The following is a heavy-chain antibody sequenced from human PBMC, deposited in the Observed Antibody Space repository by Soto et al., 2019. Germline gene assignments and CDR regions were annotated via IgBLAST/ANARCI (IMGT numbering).Heavy chain of an antibody. J-gene: IGHJ4*02. CDR2: IYATGIT. Sequence: PSETLSLTCTVSGGSIDSGDYYWSWIRQPAGKGLEWMGRIYATGITNHNPSLKSRVTMSADTSKNQFSLKLSSVTAADTAVYYCARGSLTIDYWGQGTLVTVSS. D-gene: IGHD7-27*01. CDR3: ARGSLTIDY. V-gene: IGHV4-61*02. CDR1: GGSIDSGDYY.